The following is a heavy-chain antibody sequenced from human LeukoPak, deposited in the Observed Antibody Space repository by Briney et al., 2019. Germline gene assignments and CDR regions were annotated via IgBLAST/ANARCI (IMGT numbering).Heavy chain of an antibody. V-gene: IGHV4-31*03. CDR3: ARLVAVAGRIDY. CDR2: IYYSGST. D-gene: IGHD6-19*01. CDR1: GGSISSGGYY. J-gene: IGHJ4*02. Sequence: SQTLSLTCTVSGGSISSGGYYWSWIRQHPGKGLEWIGYIYYSGSTYYNPSLKSRVTISVDTSKNQFSLKLSSVTAADTAVYYCARLVAVAGRIDYWGQGTLVTVSS.